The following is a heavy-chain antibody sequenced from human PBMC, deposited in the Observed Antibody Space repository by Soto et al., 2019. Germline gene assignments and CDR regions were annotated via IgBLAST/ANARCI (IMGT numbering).Heavy chain of an antibody. CDR2: ISYDGSNK. D-gene: IGHD2-15*01. V-gene: IGHV3-30-3*01. Sequence: GGSLRLSCAASGFTFSSYAMHWVRQAPGKGLEWVAVISYDGSNKYYADSVKGRFTISRDNSKNTLYLQMNSLRAEDTAVYYCARAPTDIVVVVAAASDYFDYWGQGTLVTVSS. CDR1: GFTFSSYA. J-gene: IGHJ4*02. CDR3: ARAPTDIVVVVAAASDYFDY.